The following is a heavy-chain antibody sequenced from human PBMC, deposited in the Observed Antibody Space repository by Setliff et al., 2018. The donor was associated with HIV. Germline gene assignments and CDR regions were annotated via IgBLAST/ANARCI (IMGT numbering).Heavy chain of an antibody. CDR2: VFYSGST. V-gene: IGHV4-39*07. CDR1: GVTFSSNNYY. Sequence: SETLSLTCAVSGVTFSSNNYYWGWIRQPPGKGLEWIGTVFYSGSTSYSPPLKSRATISVDTSKNQFSLKLKSVTAADTALYYCARLVRGGSGHYFDYWGQGKLVTVSS. J-gene: IGHJ4*02. CDR3: ARLVRGGSGHYFDY. D-gene: IGHD3-10*01.